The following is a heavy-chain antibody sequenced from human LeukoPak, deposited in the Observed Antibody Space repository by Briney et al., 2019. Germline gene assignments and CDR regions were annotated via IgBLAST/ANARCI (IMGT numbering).Heavy chain of an antibody. CDR1: GGSISSSSYY. V-gene: IGHV4-39*07. CDR3: ARGEISWAARRGSRYFDY. J-gene: IGHJ4*02. D-gene: IGHD6-6*01. Sequence: PSETLSLTCTVSGGSISSSSYYWGWIRQPPVKGLEWIGSIYYSGSTYYNPSLKSRVTISVDTSKNQFSLKLSSVTAADTAVYYCARGEISWAARRGSRYFDYWGQGTLVTVSS. CDR2: IYYSGST.